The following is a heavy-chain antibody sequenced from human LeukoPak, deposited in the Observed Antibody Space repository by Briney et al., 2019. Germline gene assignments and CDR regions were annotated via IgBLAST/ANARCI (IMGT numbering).Heavy chain of an antibody. Sequence: GESLKISCKGSGYSFTSYWIGWVRQMPGKGLEWMGTIYPGDSDTRYSPSFQGQVTISADKSISTAYLQWSSLKASDTAMYYCARIYDSSGYEEYFQHWGQGTLVTVSS. CDR3: ARIYDSSGYEEYFQH. D-gene: IGHD3-22*01. CDR2: IYPGDSDT. J-gene: IGHJ1*01. V-gene: IGHV5-51*01. CDR1: GYSFTSYW.